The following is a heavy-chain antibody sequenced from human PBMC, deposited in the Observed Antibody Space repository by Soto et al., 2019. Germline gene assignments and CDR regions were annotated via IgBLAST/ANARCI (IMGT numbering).Heavy chain of an antibody. V-gene: IGHV3-30-3*01. J-gene: IGHJ4*02. CDR1: GFTFSSYA. Sequence: GGSLRLSCAASGFTFSSYAMHWVRQAPGKGLEWVAVISYDGSNKYYADSVKGRFTISRDNSKNTLYLQMNSLRAEDTAVYHCARGGAHDGSGRPCYSDDWGQGTLVTVS. D-gene: IGHD3-10*01. CDR3: ARGGAHDGSGRPCYSDD. CDR2: ISYDGSNK.